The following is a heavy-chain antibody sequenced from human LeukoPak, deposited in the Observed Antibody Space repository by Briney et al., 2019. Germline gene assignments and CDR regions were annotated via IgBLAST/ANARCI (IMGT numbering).Heavy chain of an antibody. Sequence: GGSLRLSCAASGFTFSNFGMHWVRQAPGKGLEWVSAISGSGGSTYYAGSVKGRFTISRDNSKNTVSLQMTSLRAEDTAVYYCAKDPSTLTLTDNYWGQGTLVTVSS. D-gene: IGHD3-9*01. CDR2: ISGSGGST. V-gene: IGHV3-23*01. CDR3: AKDPSTLTLTDNY. CDR1: GFTFSNFG. J-gene: IGHJ4*02.